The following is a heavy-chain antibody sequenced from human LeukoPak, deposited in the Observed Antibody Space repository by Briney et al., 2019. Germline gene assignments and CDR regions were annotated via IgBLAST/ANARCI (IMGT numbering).Heavy chain of an antibody. D-gene: IGHD1-26*01. Sequence: GGSLRLSCAASGFTFSSYWMHWVRQAPGKGLVWVSRINSDGSSTSYADSVKGRFTISRDNAKNTLYLQMNSLRAEDTAVYHCARGGYSGSYQRPFDYWGQGTLVTVSS. J-gene: IGHJ4*02. CDR1: GFTFSSYW. V-gene: IGHV3-74*01. CDR3: ARGGYSGSYQRPFDY. CDR2: INSDGSST.